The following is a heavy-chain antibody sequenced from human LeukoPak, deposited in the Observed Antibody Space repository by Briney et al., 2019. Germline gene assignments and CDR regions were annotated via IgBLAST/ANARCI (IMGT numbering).Heavy chain of an antibody. CDR3: ARTISAPTPCYFDY. J-gene: IGHJ4*02. CDR1: GFTFSSYW. V-gene: IGHV3-7*01. CDR2: IKQDGSEK. D-gene: IGHD3-9*01. Sequence: GGSLRLSCAASGFTFSSYWMSWVRQAPGKGLEWEANIKQDGSEKYYVDSVKGRFTISRDNAKNSLYLQMNSLRAEDTAVYYCARTISAPTPCYFDYWGQGTLVTVSS.